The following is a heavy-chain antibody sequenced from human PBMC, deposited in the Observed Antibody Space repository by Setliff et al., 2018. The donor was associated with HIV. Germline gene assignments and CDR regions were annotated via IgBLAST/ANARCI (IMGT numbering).Heavy chain of an antibody. V-gene: IGHV3-48*03. J-gene: IGHJ4*02. CDR3: AIHFDTSGHYSPIDS. CDR2: INSRGDSD. CDR1: GFTFRSYE. Sequence: GSLRLSCAVSGFTFRSYEMSWVRQAPGKGLEWISYINSRGDSDHYADSVKGRFTISRDNAKSSLSLQMHNLRAEDTATYYCAIHFDTSGHYSPIDSWGQGTLVTVS. D-gene: IGHD3-22*01.